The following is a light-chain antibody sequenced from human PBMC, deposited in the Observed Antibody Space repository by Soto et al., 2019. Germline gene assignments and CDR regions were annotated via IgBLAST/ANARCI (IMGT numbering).Light chain of an antibody. J-gene: IGKJ1*01. CDR1: QSISSY. V-gene: IGKV1-39*01. Sequence: DIQITQSPSSLSASVGDRVTITCLASQSISSYLNWYQQKPGKAPKFLIFAASSLQSGVPSRFSGSGSGTDFTLTISSLQPEDFATYYCQHSYSSPWTFGQGTKVAIK. CDR3: QHSYSSPWT. CDR2: AAS.